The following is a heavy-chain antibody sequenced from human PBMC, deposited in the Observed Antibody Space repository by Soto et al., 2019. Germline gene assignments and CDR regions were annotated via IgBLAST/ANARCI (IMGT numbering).Heavy chain of an antibody. Sequence: SQTVSLTCAISGGTVLSDRAAWDRVRQFPSRGLEWLGRTRSRTKWYTDYAPSVKGRITIMADTAKNQVSLQLISVTSEDTAIYYCARDECTVAGRLSHYGMDVWAHGT. D-gene: IGHD6-19*01. J-gene: IGHJ6*02. CDR1: GGTVLSDRAA. CDR3: ARDECTVAGRLSHYGMDV. CDR2: TRSRTKWYT. V-gene: IGHV6-1*01.